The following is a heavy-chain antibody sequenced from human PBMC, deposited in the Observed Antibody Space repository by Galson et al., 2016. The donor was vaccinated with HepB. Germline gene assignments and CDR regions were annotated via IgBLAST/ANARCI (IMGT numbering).Heavy chain of an antibody. J-gene: IGHJ4*02. CDR1: GFPFNNFW. CDR3: ATHSYAISMGE. D-gene: IGHD2/OR15-2a*01. V-gene: IGHV3-7*01. CDR2: IKQNGSEK. Sequence: SLRLSCAASGFPFNNFWMSWARQAPEKGLEWVANIKQNGSEKHYVDSVKDRFTISRDNAKNSLYLQVGNLRVEDTAVYYCATHSYAISMGEWGQGTLVTVSS.